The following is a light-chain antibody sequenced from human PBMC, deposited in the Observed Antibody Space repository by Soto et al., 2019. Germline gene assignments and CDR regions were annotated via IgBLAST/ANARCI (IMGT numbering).Light chain of an antibody. CDR1: QSVRSTY. V-gene: IGKV3-20*01. J-gene: IGKJ5*01. CDR3: KQYGSSLSIT. Sequence: EIVLTQSPGTLSLSPGDTATLSCRASQSVRSTYLAWYQQKPGQAPRLLIHGASSRATGIPDRFSGSGSGTDFTLTISRLEPEDFAVYYCKQYGSSLSITFGQGTRREIK. CDR2: GAS.